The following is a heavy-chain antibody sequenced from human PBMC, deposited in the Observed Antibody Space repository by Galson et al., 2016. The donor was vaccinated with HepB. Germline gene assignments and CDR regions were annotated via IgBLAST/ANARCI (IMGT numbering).Heavy chain of an antibody. CDR2: IHPSGST. J-gene: IGHJ4*02. D-gene: IGHD5-24*01. CDR1: GGSFTGYY. CDR3: SRGLDAYKVGNY. Sequence: SETLSLTCGVYGGSFTGYYCNWFRQPPGMGLEWIGEIHPSGSTSYNPSLGSRVTISLDTSKNQFSLKVDSVTAADTAVYFCSRGLDAYKVGNYWGQGTLVTVAA. V-gene: IGHV4-34*01.